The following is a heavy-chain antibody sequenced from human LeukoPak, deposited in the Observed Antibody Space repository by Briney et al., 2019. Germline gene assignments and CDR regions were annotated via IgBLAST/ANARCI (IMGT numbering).Heavy chain of an antibody. D-gene: IGHD4-11*01. Sequence: GASVKVSCKASGGTFSSYAISWVRQAPGQGLEWMGRIIPIFGIANYAQEFQGRVTITADKSTSTAYMELSSLRSEDTAVYYCARDGDSTESFDYWGQGTLVTVSS. J-gene: IGHJ4*02. V-gene: IGHV1-69*04. CDR3: ARDGDSTESFDY. CDR1: GGTFSSYA. CDR2: IIPIFGIA.